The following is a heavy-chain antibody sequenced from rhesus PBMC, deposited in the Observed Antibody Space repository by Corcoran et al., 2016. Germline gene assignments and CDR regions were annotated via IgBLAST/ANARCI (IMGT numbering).Heavy chain of an antibody. CDR1: GFMFSSSS. Sequence: EVQLVESGGGLVQPGGSLRLSCAAAGFMFSSSSRHWVRQASGKGLEWVGRIRAKSRNCETVYSASVKGRFTISRDDSKNTSSLQMNGLKTEDTAVYYCRTAAATFDSWGQGILVTVSS. V-gene: IGHV3-118*01. D-gene: IGHD6-25*01. CDR2: IRAKSRNCET. CDR3: RTAAATFDS. J-gene: IGHJ4*01.